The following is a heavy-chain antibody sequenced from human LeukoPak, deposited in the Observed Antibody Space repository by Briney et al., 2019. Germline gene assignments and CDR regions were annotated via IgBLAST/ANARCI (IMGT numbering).Heavy chain of an antibody. CDR3: AIIPLGGRFDY. J-gene: IGHJ4*02. D-gene: IGHD3-10*01. V-gene: IGHV3-30*02. CDR2: IRSDGSNT. Sequence: PGGSLRLSCATSGFSFSDFDMQWVRQAPGQGLEWVAFIRSDGSNTYYGDSVKGRFTISRDNSKKILHLQMNSLRPGDTALYYCAIIPLGGRFDYWGQGTLVIVPS. CDR1: GFSFSDFD.